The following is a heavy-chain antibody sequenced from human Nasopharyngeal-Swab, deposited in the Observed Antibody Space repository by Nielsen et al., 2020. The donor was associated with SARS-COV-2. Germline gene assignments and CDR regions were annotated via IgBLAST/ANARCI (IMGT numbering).Heavy chain of an antibody. J-gene: IGHJ5*02. Sequence: GGSLRLSCAASGFTFSSYGMHWVRQAPGKGLEWAAVIWYDGSNKYYADSVKGRFTISRDNSKNTLYLQMNSLRAEDTAVYYCARDQEMATITSWFDPWGQGTLVTVSS. CDR2: IWYDGSNK. D-gene: IGHD5-24*01. V-gene: IGHV3-33*01. CDR1: GFTFSSYG. CDR3: ARDQEMATITSWFDP.